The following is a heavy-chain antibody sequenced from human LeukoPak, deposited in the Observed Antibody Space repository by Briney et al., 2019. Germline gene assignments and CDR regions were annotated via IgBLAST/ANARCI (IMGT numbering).Heavy chain of an antibody. V-gene: IGHV3-23*01. Sequence: GGSLRLSCAASGFTFSSYAMDWVRQAPGKGLEWVSAISGSGGSTYYADSVKGRFTISRDNSKTTLFLQMNSLRAEDTAVYYCARHLSGIAQPYFDYWGQGSLVIVSS. CDR3: ARHLSGIAQPYFDY. CDR2: ISGSGGST. D-gene: IGHD1-26*01. CDR1: GFTFSSYA. J-gene: IGHJ4*02.